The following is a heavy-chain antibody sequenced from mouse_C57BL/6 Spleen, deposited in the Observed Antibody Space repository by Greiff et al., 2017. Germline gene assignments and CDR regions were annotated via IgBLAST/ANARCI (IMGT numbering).Heavy chain of an antibody. CDR2: IIPNNGGT. CDR1: GYTFTDYY. CDR3: ATYSFYYYGSSYYFDY. D-gene: IGHD1-1*01. V-gene: IGHV1-26*01. J-gene: IGHJ2*01. Sequence: VQLQQSGPELVKPGASVKISCKASGYTFTDYYMNWVKQSHGKSLEWIGDIIPNNGGTSYNQKFKGKATLTVDKSSSTAYIELRSLTSEDSAVYYCATYSFYYYGSSYYFDYWGQGTTLTVSS.